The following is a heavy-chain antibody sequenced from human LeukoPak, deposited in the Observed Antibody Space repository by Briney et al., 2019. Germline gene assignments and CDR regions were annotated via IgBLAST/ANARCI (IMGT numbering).Heavy chain of an antibody. J-gene: IGHJ5*02. CDR1: GGTSSSYS. CDR3: ARDQKVASMVRGVGGNWFDP. Sequence: GASVKVSCKASGGTSSSYSISWVRQAPGQGLEWMGGIIPIFGTANYAQKFQGRVTITADESTSTAYMELSSLRSEDTAVYYCARDQKVASMVRGVGGNWFDPWGQGTLVTVSS. V-gene: IGHV1-69*01. CDR2: IIPIFGTA. D-gene: IGHD3-10*01.